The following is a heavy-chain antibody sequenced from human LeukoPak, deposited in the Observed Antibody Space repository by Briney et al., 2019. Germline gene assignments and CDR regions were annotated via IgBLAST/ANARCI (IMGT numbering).Heavy chain of an antibody. Sequence: PGGSLRLSRAASGFTFSSYSMNWVRQAPGKGLEWVSAISSSSSYIYYADSVKGRFTISRDNAKNSLYLQMNSPRAEDTAVYYCARIVATAPYGMDVWGQGTTVTVSS. CDR1: GFTFSSYS. J-gene: IGHJ6*02. D-gene: IGHD2-2*01. CDR2: ISSSSSYI. V-gene: IGHV3-21*01. CDR3: ARIVATAPYGMDV.